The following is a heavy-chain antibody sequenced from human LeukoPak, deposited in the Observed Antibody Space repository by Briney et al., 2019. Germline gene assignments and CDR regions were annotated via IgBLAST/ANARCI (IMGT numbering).Heavy chain of an antibody. Sequence: SSETLSLTCTVSGGSISSSSYYWGWIRQPPGKGLEWIGSIYYSGSTYYNPSLKSRVTISVDTSKNQFSLKLSSVTAADTAVYYCARVGIAAAGNLDYYYYMDVWGKGTTVTVSS. D-gene: IGHD6-13*01. CDR2: IYYSGST. CDR3: ARVGIAAAGNLDYYYYMDV. J-gene: IGHJ6*03. V-gene: IGHV4-39*07. CDR1: GGSISSSSYY.